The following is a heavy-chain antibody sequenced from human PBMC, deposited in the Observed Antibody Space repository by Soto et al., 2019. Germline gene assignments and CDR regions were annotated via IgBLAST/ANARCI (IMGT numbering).Heavy chain of an antibody. J-gene: IGHJ6*02. V-gene: IGHV1-69*12. D-gene: IGHD3-10*01. CDR2: IIRIFGTP. Sequence: QVQLVQSGAAVKKPGSSVKVSCKASGGTFSSYAINWVRQAPGQGLEWMGGIIRIFGTPDYAQRFQGRVTITADESTSTAYMELSRLRSEDTAVYYCARQGSNEYYYYGMDVWGQGTTVTVSS. CDR1: GGTFSSYA. CDR3: ARQGSNEYYYYGMDV.